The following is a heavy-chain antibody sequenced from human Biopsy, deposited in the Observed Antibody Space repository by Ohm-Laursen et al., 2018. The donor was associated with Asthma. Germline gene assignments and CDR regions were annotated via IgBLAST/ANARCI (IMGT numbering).Heavy chain of an antibody. CDR2: ISVYNGNT. J-gene: IGHJ6*02. Sequence: ASVKVSCKPSGYTFNSAGITWVRQAPGQGLEWMGWISVYNGNTKVAQKLQDRVTMITDTSTSTAYMGLRSLRSDDTAVYFCARAVDYSHYYGIDVWGQGTTATVS. CDR1: GYTFNSAG. CDR3: ARAVDYSHYYGIDV. V-gene: IGHV1-18*01. D-gene: IGHD3-10*01.